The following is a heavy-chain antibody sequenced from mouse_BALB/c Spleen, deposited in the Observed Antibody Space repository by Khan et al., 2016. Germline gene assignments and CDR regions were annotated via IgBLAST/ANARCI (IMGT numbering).Heavy chain of an antibody. Sequence: EVELVESGGGLVQPGGSLKLSCAASGFTFSSYTMSWVRQTPEKRLEWVAYISNGNSTYYPDTVKGRFTISRDNAKNTLYLQMSSLKSEDTVMYYCARHGGRPCWYFAVWGAGTTVTVSS. J-gene: IGHJ1*01. CDR1: GFTFSSYT. V-gene: IGHV5-12-2*01. CDR2: ISNGNST. CDR3: ARHGGRPCWYFAV.